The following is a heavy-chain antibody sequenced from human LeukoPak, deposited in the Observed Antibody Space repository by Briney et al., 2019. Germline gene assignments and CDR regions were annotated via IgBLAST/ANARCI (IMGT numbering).Heavy chain of an antibody. V-gene: IGHV4-59*01. CDR1: GGSISSYY. J-gene: IGHJ6*02. Sequence: SETLSLTCTVSGGSISSYYWSWIRQPPGKGLEWIGYIYYSGSTNYNPSLKSRVTISVDTSKNQFSLELSSVTAADTAVYYCASTYYYDSSGYLPDSFYYGMDVWGQGTTVTVSS. D-gene: IGHD3-22*01. CDR2: IYYSGST. CDR3: ASTYYYDSSGYLPDSFYYGMDV.